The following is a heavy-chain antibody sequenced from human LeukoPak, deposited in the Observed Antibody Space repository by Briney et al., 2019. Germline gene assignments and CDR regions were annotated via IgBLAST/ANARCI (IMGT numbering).Heavy chain of an antibody. CDR3: ARDRVRGYSSSLNAFDI. Sequence: ASVKVSCKASGYTFNSFFIHWVRRAPGQGLEWMGWINPNSGGVNYAQTFQGRIALTRDTSATTVYMELTSLTSDDTAVYYCARDRVRGYSSSLNAFDIWGQGTMVTVSS. V-gene: IGHV1-2*02. CDR2: INPNSGGV. D-gene: IGHD6-6*01. J-gene: IGHJ3*02. CDR1: GYTFNSFF.